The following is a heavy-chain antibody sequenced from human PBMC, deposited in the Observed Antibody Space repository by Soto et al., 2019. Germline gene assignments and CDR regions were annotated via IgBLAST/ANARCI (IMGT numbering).Heavy chain of an antibody. J-gene: IGHJ6*02. CDR1: GFTFSSYW. CDR2: INSDGSST. Sequence: GGSLRLSCAASGFTFSSYWMHWVRQAPGKGLVWVSRINSDGSSTSYADSVKGRFTISRDNAKNTLYLQMNSLRAEDTAVYYCASAYYGSGSYRYSSVDYGMDVWGQGTRVTVSS. V-gene: IGHV3-74*01. CDR3: ASAYYGSGSYRYSSVDYGMDV. D-gene: IGHD3-10*01.